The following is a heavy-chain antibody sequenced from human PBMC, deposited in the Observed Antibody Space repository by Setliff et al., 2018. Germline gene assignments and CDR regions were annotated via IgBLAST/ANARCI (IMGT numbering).Heavy chain of an antibody. J-gene: IGHJ4*02. CDR1: GGSISTFY. CDR2: IHYSGST. CDR3: ARFLDPRDGYQNSPGFDF. V-gene: IGHV4-59*01. Sequence: SETLSLTCTVSGGSISTFYWNWIRQSPEKGLEWIAYIHYSGSTNQNPSLKSRVTISLATPKNQFSLKLSYMTAADTAVYYCARFLDPRDGYQNSPGFDFWGQGALVTVSS. D-gene: IGHD2-21*01.